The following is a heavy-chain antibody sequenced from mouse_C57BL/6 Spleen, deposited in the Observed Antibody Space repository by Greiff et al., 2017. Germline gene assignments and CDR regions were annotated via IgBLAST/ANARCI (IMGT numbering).Heavy chain of an antibody. V-gene: IGHV1-15*01. J-gene: IGHJ3*01. CDR1: GYTFTDYE. CDR3: TRKDDYDVRAWFAY. D-gene: IGHD2-4*01. Sequence: VQLQQSGAELVRPGASVTLSCKASGYTFTDYEMHWVKQTPVHGLEWIGAIDPETGGTAYNQKFKGKAILTADKSSSTAYMELRSLTSEDSAVYYCTRKDDYDVRAWFAYWGQGTLVTVSA. CDR2: IDPETGGT.